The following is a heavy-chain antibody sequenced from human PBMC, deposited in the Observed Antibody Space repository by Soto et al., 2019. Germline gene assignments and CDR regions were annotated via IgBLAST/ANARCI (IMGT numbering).Heavy chain of an antibody. D-gene: IGHD6-6*01. J-gene: IGHJ6*02. V-gene: IGHV4-39*01. Sequence: SETLSLTCTVSGGSISSSTFYWGWIRQPPGKGLEWIGSIYYSGTTSHNPSLKSRVTISVDTTKNHFSLKLSSVTAADTAVYYCARQLFGYSSSYGMDVWGQGTTVTVSS. CDR2: IYYSGTT. CDR1: GGSISSSTFY. CDR3: ARQLFGYSSSYGMDV.